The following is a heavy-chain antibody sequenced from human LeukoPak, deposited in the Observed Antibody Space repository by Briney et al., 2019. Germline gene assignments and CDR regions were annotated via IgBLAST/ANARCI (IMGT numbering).Heavy chain of an antibody. J-gene: IGHJ3*02. Sequence: SETLSLTCAVYGGSFSGYYWGWIRQPPGKGLEWIGSIYYSGSTYYNPSLKSRVTISVDTSKNQFSLKLSSVTAADTAVYYCARLATYYYDSSGYPIDAFDIWGQGTMVTVSS. D-gene: IGHD3-22*01. CDR3: ARLATYYYDSSGYPIDAFDI. V-gene: IGHV4-39*01. CDR1: GGSFSGYY. CDR2: IYYSGST.